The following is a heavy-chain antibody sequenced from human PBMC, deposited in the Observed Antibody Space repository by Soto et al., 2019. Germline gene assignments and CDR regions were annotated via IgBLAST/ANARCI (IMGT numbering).Heavy chain of an antibody. D-gene: IGHD5-18*01. V-gene: IGHV4-31*03. CDR2: IYYSGNT. CDR3: ARDRLMATAGTARHYFGLDV. Sequence: SETLSLTCTVSGGSIRSGGYYWSWVRQNPRRGLEWIGNIYYSGNTYYNPSLKGRLTISVDTSKNQFSLNLSSVTAADTAVYYCARDRLMATAGTARHYFGLDVWGQGTTVTVSS. CDR1: GGSIRSGGYY. J-gene: IGHJ6*02.